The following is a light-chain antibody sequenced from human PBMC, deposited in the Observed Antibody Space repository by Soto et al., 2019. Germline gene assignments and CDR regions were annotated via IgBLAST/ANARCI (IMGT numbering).Light chain of an antibody. V-gene: IGKV3-11*01. CDR1: ESVFGY. J-gene: IGKJ4*01. CDR2: DAS. Sequence: EIVLTQSPGTLSLSPGERATLSCRASESVFGYLAWYQHKPGQAPRLLIYDASNRATGTPARFSGSGSGTDFTLTISSLEAEDFALYYCQQRSKWPVTFGGGTKVDIK. CDR3: QQRSKWPVT.